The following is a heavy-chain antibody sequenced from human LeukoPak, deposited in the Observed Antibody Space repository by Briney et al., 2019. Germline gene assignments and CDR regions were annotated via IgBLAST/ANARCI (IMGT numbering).Heavy chain of an antibody. Sequence: PGGSLRLSCAASGFTFSSYDMHWVRQGTGKGLEWVSAIGTAGDTYYPGSVKGRFTTSRENAKNSLYLQMNSLRVGDTAVYYCARGRGWGTFYIWGQGTMVTVSS. J-gene: IGHJ3*02. CDR3: ARGRGWGTFYI. CDR2: IGTAGDT. CDR1: GFTFSSYD. D-gene: IGHD3-10*01. V-gene: IGHV3-13*04.